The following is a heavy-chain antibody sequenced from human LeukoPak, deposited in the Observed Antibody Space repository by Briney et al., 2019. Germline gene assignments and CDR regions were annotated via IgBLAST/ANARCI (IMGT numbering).Heavy chain of an antibody. D-gene: IGHD3-22*01. J-gene: IGHJ4*02. CDR1: GFSLSTSGVG. CDR2: IYWDDDK. V-gene: IGHV2-5*02. CDR3: AHSTPDYYDSDGEWYFDY. Sequence: SGPTLVKPTQTLTLTCTFSGFSLSTSGVGVGWIRQPPGKALEWLALIYWDDDKRYSPSLKNRLTITKDTSKNQVVLTMTNMDPVDTATYYCAHSTPDYYDSDGEWYFDYWGQGTLVTVSS.